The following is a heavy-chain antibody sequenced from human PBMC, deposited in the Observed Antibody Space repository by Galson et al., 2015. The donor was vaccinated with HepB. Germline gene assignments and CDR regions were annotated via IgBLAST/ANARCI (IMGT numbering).Heavy chain of an antibody. Sequence: SLRLSCAASGFPVRTNYMSWVRQAPGKGLEWVSVIYSDDDTNYADSVKGRFTISRDNSKNTLYLQMNSLRVEDTAVYYCARDQYATGGYYFDYWGQGTLVTVSS. CDR1: GFPVRTNY. V-gene: IGHV3-66*02. D-gene: IGHD1-1*01. CDR2: IYSDDDT. J-gene: IGHJ4*02. CDR3: ARDQYATGGYYFDY.